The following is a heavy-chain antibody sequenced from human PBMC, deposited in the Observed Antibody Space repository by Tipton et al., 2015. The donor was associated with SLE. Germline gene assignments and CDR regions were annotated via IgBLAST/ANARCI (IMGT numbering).Heavy chain of an antibody. Sequence: GSLRLSCEASGFTFSHYAMSWVRQAPGRGLEWVSSVTGSGGSTYYADSLKGRFTISRDNSKNTLYLQINSLRVEDTAVYYCANWIDFWSGSQGANWFDPWGQGTLVTVSS. D-gene: IGHD3-3*01. J-gene: IGHJ5*02. V-gene: IGHV3-23*01. CDR1: GFTFSHYA. CDR2: VTGSGGST. CDR3: ANWIDFWSGSQGANWFDP.